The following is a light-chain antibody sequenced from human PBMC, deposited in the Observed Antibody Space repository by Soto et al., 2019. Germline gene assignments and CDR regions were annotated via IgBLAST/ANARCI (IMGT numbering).Light chain of an antibody. Sequence: EVVMPPSPVTLSVSPGERATLSCRASQSVVGDVAWYQQTPGQTPRLLNYGAVTRATGVAARFSGAGSGTEFTLTVDSLQSEDVAIYYCQQYNAWPRTFGQGTKLEI. V-gene: IGKV3-15*01. CDR2: GAV. CDR3: QQYNAWPRT. CDR1: QSVVGD. J-gene: IGKJ2*01.